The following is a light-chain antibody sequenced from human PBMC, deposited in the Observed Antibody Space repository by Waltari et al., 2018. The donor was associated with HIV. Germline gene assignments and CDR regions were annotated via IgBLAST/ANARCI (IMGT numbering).Light chain of an antibody. J-gene: IGKJ2*03. Sequence: DIQMTQSPSSLSASVGDRVTITCRASQSISNYLNWYQQKPGKAPKLLIYAASNLQSGVPSGFSGSGSGTDFTLTISSLQPEDFATYYCPQSYNTSYSFGQGTKLEIK. V-gene: IGKV1-39*01. CDR3: PQSYNTSYS. CDR1: QSISNY. CDR2: AAS.